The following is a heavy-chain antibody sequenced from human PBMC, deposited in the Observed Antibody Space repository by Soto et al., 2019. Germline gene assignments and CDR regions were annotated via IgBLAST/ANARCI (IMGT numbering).Heavy chain of an antibody. Sequence: PSETLSLTCAVSGGSISNGGYSWIWIRQPPGKGLEWIGYMYHSGSTYYNPSLKSRVTISIDRSKNQFSLKLSSVTAADTAVYYCAIVPEYSGQGIRVTVS. CDR3: AIVPEY. V-gene: IGHV4-30-2*01. D-gene: IGHD2-2*01. J-gene: IGHJ4*02. CDR2: MYHSGST. CDR1: GGSISNGGYS.